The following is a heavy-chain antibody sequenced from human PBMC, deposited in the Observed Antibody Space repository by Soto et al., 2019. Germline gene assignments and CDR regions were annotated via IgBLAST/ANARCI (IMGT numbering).Heavy chain of an antibody. CDR3: ARMPSPSEYYDFWSGFPEVYYYGMDV. J-gene: IGHJ6*02. CDR1: GYTFTSYD. V-gene: IGHV1-8*01. Sequence: QVQLVQSGAEVKKPGASVKVSCKASGYTFTSYDINWVRQATGQGLEWMGWMNPNSGNTGYAQKFQGRVTMTRNTSISTAYMELSSLRSEDTAVYYCARMPSPSEYYDFWSGFPEVYYYGMDVWGQGTTVTVSS. D-gene: IGHD3-3*01. CDR2: MNPNSGNT.